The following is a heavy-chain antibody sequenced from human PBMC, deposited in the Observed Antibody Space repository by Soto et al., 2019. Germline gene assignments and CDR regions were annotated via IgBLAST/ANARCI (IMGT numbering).Heavy chain of an antibody. J-gene: IGHJ3*02. V-gene: IGHV4-59*01. CDR3: ARAPNYYDSSGYGGKAFDI. D-gene: IGHD3-22*01. Sequence: SETLSLTCTVSGGSISSYYWSWIRQPPGKGLEWIGYIYYSGSTNYSPSLKSRVTISVDTSKDQFSLKLSSVTAADTAVYYCARAPNYYDSSGYGGKAFDIWGQGTVVTVSS. CDR2: IYYSGST. CDR1: GGSISSYY.